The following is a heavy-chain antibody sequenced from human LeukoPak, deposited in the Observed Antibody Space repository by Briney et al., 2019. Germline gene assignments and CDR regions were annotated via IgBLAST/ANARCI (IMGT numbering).Heavy chain of an antibody. CDR2: INPSGGST. CDR1: GYTFTSYY. J-gene: IGHJ4*02. D-gene: IGHD3-10*01. Sequence: ASVKVSCKASGYTFTSYYVHWVRQPPGQGLEWREIINPSGGSTSYAQKFQGRVTMTRDMSTSTDYMELSSLKSEDTAVYYCARALRSRDRTWRSGRPEYYFDYWGQGTLVTVSS. CDR3: ARALRSRDRTWRSGRPEYYFDY. V-gene: IGHV1-46*01.